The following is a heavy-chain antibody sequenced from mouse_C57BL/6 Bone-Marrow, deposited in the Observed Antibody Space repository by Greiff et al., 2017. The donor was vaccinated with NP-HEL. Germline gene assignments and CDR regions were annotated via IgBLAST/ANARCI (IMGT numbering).Heavy chain of an antibody. J-gene: IGHJ4*01. CDR3: ASEGGLRRRTYAMDY. D-gene: IGHD2-4*01. CDR1: GFTFSDYY. Sequence: DVKLVESEGGLVQPGSSMKLSCTASGFTFSDYYMAWVRQVPEKGLEWVANINYDGSSTYYLDSLKSRFIISRDNAKNILYLQMSSLKSEDTATYYCASEGGLRRRTYAMDYWGQGTSVTVSS. CDR2: INYDGSST. V-gene: IGHV5-16*01.